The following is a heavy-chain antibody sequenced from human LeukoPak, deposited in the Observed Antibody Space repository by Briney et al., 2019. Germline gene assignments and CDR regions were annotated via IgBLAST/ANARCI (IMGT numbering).Heavy chain of an antibody. J-gene: IGHJ5*02. V-gene: IGHV3-23*01. CDR1: GFTASSNY. CDR3: ANYSYYYDSSANYGWFDP. D-gene: IGHD3-22*01. CDR2: ISGSGDDT. Sequence: GGSLRLSCAASGFTASSNYMSWVRQAPGKGLEWVSAISGSGDDTFYADSVKGRFTISRDNSKNTLYLQMNSLRAEDTALYYCANYSYYYDSSANYGWFDPWGQGTLVTVSS.